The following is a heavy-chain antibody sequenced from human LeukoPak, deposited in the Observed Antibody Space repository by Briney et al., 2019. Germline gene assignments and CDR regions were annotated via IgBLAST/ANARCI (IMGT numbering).Heavy chain of an antibody. CDR1: EFTFINHW. CDR2: IDEGGSNA. D-gene: IGHD2-21*01. J-gene: IGHJ4*02. Sequence: GGSLRLSFAASEFTFINHWMHWVRHGPGRGLVWVSRIDEGGSNAMYADSVKGRFSISRDNAKNTVNLQMNSLRAEDTGVYYCIRDEALWRLDYWGQGTLVTVSS. V-gene: IGHV3-74*03. CDR3: IRDEALWRLDY.